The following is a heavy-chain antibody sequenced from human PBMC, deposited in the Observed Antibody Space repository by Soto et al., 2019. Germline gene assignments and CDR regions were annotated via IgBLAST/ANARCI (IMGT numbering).Heavy chain of an antibody. J-gene: IGHJ5*02. CDR2: IIPIFGTA. CDR1: GDTFSSYA. Sequence: SVKVSCKASGDTFSSYAISWVRQAPGQGLEWMGGIIPIFGTANYAQKFQGRVTITADESTSTAYMELSSLRSEDTAVYYCATRAPYYYDSSGSLFDPWGQGTLVTVSS. V-gene: IGHV1-69*13. CDR3: ATRAPYYYDSSGSLFDP. D-gene: IGHD3-22*01.